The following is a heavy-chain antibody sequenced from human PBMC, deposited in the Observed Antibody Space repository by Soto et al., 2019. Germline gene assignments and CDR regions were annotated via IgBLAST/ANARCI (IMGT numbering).Heavy chain of an antibody. CDR3: ARARSGTYYNPAWFDP. Sequence: QMQMQESGPGLVEPSQTLSLTCTVSRGSIYTGGYYWTWIRQHPGKALEWIGYIYVSGSTYYNPSLKSRVAISIDTSKNQFCLKLNSVSAADTAVYYCARARSGTYYNPAWFDPWGQGALVTVSS. V-gene: IGHV4-31*03. D-gene: IGHD3-10*01. J-gene: IGHJ5*02. CDR2: IYVSGST. CDR1: RGSIYTGGYY.